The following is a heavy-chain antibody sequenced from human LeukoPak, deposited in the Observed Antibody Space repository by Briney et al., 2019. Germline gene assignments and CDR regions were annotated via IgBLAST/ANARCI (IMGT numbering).Heavy chain of an antibody. Sequence: ASVKVSCKASGYTFTSYGLSWVRQAPGQGLEWMGWVSPYSGNTNYAQKLQGRLTMTTDTSTSTAYMELRSLRSDDTAVYYCARNRAAAGIYACDVWGQGTMVTVSS. CDR1: GYTFTSYG. CDR3: ARNRAAAGIYACDV. J-gene: IGHJ3*01. V-gene: IGHV1-18*01. D-gene: IGHD6-13*01. CDR2: VSPYSGNT.